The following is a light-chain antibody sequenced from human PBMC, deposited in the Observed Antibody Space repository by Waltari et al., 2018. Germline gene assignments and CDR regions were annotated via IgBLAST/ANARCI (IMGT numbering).Light chain of an antibody. V-gene: IGLV2-14*01. J-gene: IGLJ2*01. CDR2: EVP. Sequence: QSALTQPASVSGSPGQSITISCTGTSSDLGAYNSVSWYQQHPGKAPKLIIYEVPNRPSGVSTRFSGSKSGNTASLTISGLQAADEADYYCSSFTTSSILFGGGTKLAVL. CDR1: SSDLGAYNS. CDR3: SSFTTSSIL.